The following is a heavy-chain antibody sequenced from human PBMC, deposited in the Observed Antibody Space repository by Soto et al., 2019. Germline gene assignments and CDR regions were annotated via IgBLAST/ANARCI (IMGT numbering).Heavy chain of an antibody. Sequence: QVQLQQWGAGLLKPSETLSLTCAVYGGSFSGYYWSWIRQPPGKGLEWIGEINHSGSTNYNPSLKSRVTISVDTSKNQFSLKLSSVTAADTAVYYCATTKGETRVRGVREQVDYWGQGTLVTVSS. CDR2: INHSGST. V-gene: IGHV4-34*01. CDR3: ATTKGETRVRGVREQVDY. J-gene: IGHJ4*02. CDR1: GGSFSGYY. D-gene: IGHD3-10*01.